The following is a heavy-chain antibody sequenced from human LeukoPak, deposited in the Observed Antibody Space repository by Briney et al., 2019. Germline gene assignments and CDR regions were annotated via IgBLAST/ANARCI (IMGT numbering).Heavy chain of an antibody. Sequence: SETLSLTCTVSGGSIRSGDFYWSWIRQPPGKGLEWIGYIYHSGSTYYNPSLKSRVTISVDRSKNQFSLKLSSVTAADTAVYYCARTSIAARRANAFDIWGQGTMVTVSS. V-gene: IGHV4-30-2*01. CDR2: IYHSGST. CDR1: GGSIRSGDFY. D-gene: IGHD6-6*01. CDR3: ARTSIAARRANAFDI. J-gene: IGHJ3*02.